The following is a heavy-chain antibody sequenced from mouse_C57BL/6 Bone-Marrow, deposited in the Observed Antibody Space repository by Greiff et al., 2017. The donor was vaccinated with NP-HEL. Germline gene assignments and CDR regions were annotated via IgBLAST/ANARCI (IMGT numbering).Heavy chain of an antibody. Sequence: EVHLVKSGGGLVQPGGSLKLSCAASGFTFSDYYMYWVRQTPEKRLEWVAYISNGGGSTYYPDTVKGRFTISRDNAKNTLYLQMSRLKSEDTAMYYCALDSSGYRLAYWGQGTLVTVSA. CDR1: GFTFSDYY. D-gene: IGHD3-2*02. CDR2: ISNGGGST. V-gene: IGHV5-12*01. CDR3: ALDSSGYRLAY. J-gene: IGHJ3*01.